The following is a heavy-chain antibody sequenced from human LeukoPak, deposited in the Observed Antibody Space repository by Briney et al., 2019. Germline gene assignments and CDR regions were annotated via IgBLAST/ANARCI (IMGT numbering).Heavy chain of an antibody. CDR1: GFTFSSYA. Sequence: GGSLRLSCAASGFTFSSYAMHWVRQAPGKGLEYVSAISSNGGSAYYANSVKGRFTISRDNSKNTLYLQMGSLRAEDMALYYCARGFYGSGSGYYMDVWGKGTTVTISS. J-gene: IGHJ6*03. CDR2: ISSNGGSA. D-gene: IGHD3-10*01. CDR3: ARGFYGSGSGYYMDV. V-gene: IGHV3-64*01.